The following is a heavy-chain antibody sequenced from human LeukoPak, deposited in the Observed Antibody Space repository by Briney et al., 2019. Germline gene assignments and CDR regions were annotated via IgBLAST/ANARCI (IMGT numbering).Heavy chain of an antibody. J-gene: IGHJ6*03. D-gene: IGHD2-2*01. Sequence: SETLSLTCAVSGGSISSGGYSWSWIRQPPGKGLEWIGYIYHSGSTYYNPSLKSRVTISVDTSKNQFSLKPSSVTAADTAVYYCARLAVVVPAGRDYFYMDVWGKGTTVTVSS. V-gene: IGHV4-30-2*02. CDR1: GGSISSGGYS. CDR3: ARLAVVVPAGRDYFYMDV. CDR2: IYHSGST.